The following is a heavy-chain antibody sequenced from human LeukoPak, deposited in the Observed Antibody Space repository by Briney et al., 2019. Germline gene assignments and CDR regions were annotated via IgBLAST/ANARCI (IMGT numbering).Heavy chain of an antibody. CDR3: TREGAYCGGDCYNDAFDI. J-gene: IGHJ3*02. V-gene: IGHV3-49*04. CDR2: IKSKAYGGTT. D-gene: IGHD2-21*02. CDR1: RFTFGDYA. Sequence: GGALRLSCTACRFTFGDYAMSWVPQAPGKGLGWVGFIKSKAYGGTTEYAASVKGRFTISRDDSKSIAYLQMNSLKTEDTAVYYCTREGAYCGGDCYNDAFDIWGQGTMVTVSS.